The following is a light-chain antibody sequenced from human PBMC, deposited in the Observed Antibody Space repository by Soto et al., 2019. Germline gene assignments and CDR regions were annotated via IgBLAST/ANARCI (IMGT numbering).Light chain of an antibody. CDR2: DAS. J-gene: IGKJ2*01. CDR3: QQRSNWPPVYT. V-gene: IGKV3-11*01. CDR1: QSVSSY. Sequence: EIVLTQSPATLSLSPGERATLSCRASQSVSSYLAWYQQKPGQAPRLLIYDASNRATGIPARFSGSGSGTDFTLTCSSLEPEDFAVYYCQQRSNWPPVYTFGQGTKLEIK.